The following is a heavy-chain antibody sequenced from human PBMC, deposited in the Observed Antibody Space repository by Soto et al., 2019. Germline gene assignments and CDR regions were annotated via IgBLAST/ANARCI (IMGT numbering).Heavy chain of an antibody. V-gene: IGHV3-30*03. CDR2: ISDDGVSK. D-gene: IGHD3-10*01. CDR3: ARAYYFGSGTSYTLYY. CDR1: GFTFSNYG. Sequence: GGSLRLSCAASGFTFSNYGMHWVRQAPGKGLEWVAVISDDGVSKYYADSVQGRFTISRDNSESAVFLQMNSLRPDDTALYFCARAYYFGSGTSYTLYYWGQGTQVTVSS. J-gene: IGHJ4*02.